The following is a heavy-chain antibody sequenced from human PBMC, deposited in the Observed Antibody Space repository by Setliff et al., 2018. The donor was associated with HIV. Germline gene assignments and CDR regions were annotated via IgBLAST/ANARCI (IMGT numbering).Heavy chain of an antibody. V-gene: IGHV1-3*01. CDR2: INGGNGNT. D-gene: IGHD2-2*01. CDR3: SRERRGCTSNSCYVDAFDL. J-gene: IGHJ3*01. Sequence: ASVKVSCKASEYIFTKYSMHWVRQAPGQSLEWMGWINGGNGNTKYSQKFLARVTFTRDTSASTAYMELSSLRSEDTAVYYCSRERRGCTSNSCYVDAFDLWGQGTMVTVSS. CDR1: EYIFTKYS.